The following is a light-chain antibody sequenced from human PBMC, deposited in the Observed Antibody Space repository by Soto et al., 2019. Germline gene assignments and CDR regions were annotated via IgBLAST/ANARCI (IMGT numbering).Light chain of an antibody. CDR3: QQYDNRPFT. CDR1: QDISNY. CDR2: DAS. Sequence: DIQMTQSPSSLSASVGDRVTITCQASQDISNYLNWYQQKPGKAPKLLIYDASNLETGVPSRFSGSGSGTDFTFTISSLQPEDIATYYCQQYDNRPFTFGPGTTVDLK. J-gene: IGKJ3*01. V-gene: IGKV1-33*01.